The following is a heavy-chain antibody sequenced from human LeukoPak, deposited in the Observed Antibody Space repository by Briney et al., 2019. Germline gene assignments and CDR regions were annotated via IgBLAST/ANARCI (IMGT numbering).Heavy chain of an antibody. CDR3: ARHAQYCSGGSRYSPRHFDY. Sequence: PSETLSLTCTVSGGSISSYYWSWIRQPPGKGLEWIGYIYYSGSTNYNPSLKSRVTISVDTSKNQFSLKLSSVTAADTAVYYCARHAQYCSGGSRYSPRHFDYWGQGTLVTVSS. CDR1: GGSISSYY. J-gene: IGHJ4*02. CDR2: IYYSGST. V-gene: IGHV4-59*08. D-gene: IGHD2-15*01.